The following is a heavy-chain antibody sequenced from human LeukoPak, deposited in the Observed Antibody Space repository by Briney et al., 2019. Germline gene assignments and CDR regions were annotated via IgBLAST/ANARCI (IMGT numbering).Heavy chain of an antibody. CDR1: GYTFTSYD. V-gene: IGHV1-8*01. Sequence: ASVKVSCKASGYTFTSYDINWVRQAPGQGLEWMGWMNPNSGTTGYAQKFQGRVTMTRNTSISTAYMELSSLRSEDTAVYYCARRASVKGLLWFGERTNNWFDPWGQGTLVTVSS. J-gene: IGHJ5*02. D-gene: IGHD3-10*01. CDR2: MNPNSGTT. CDR3: ARRASVKGLLWFGERTNNWFDP.